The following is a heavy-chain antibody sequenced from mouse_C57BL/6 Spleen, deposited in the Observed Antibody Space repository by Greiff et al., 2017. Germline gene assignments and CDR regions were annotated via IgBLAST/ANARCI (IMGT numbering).Heavy chain of an antibody. CDR2: ISSGSSSI. D-gene: IGHD1-1*01. Sequence: EVQLVEPGGGLVKPGASLKLSCAASGFTFSDYGMHWVRQAPGKGLEWVAYISSGSSSIYYADKVKGRFTISRDKATSTLFLQLTSLRSEDTAMYYCARPSVAPFDDWGKGTTLTVSS. CDR3: ARPSVAPFDD. J-gene: IGHJ2*01. CDR1: GFTFSDYG. V-gene: IGHV5-17*01.